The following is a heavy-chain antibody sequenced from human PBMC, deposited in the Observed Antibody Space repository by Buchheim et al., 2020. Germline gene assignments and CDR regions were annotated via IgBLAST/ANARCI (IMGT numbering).Heavy chain of an antibody. D-gene: IGHD3-3*01. CDR1: GFTFGDYA. J-gene: IGHJ4*02. Sequence: EVQLVESGGDLIQPGRSLRLSCTASGFTFGDYAMSWFRQAPGKGLEWISFIRSKAYGGTTEYAASVQGRFTISRDDSKSIAYLQMNSLKTEDTAVYYCTRGEGITIFGVVITSHYFFDYWGQGTL. V-gene: IGHV3-49*03. CDR2: IRSKAYGGTT. CDR3: TRGEGITIFGVVITSHYFFDY.